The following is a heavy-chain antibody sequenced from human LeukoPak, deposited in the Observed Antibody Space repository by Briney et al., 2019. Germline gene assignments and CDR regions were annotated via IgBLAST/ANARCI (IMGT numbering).Heavy chain of an antibody. J-gene: IGHJ4*02. Sequence: GGSLRLSCAVSEFTVTNNYMSWVRQAPGKGLEWVSVIYSGGGTFYSDSAKGRFTISRDFSKNTLYLQISSLRADDTAVYYCARDSNGPAFWGQGTLVTVSS. CDR3: ARDSNGPAF. V-gene: IGHV3-53*01. CDR1: EFTVTNNY. CDR2: IYSGGGT. D-gene: IGHD6-19*01.